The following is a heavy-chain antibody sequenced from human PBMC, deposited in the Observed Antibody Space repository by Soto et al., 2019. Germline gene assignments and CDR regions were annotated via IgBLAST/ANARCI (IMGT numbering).Heavy chain of an antibody. CDR2: ISSSSSYI. CDR3: ARDLDDDFWSGYYYYYGMDV. Sequence: PGGSLRLSCAASGFTFSSYSMNWVRQAPGKGLEWVSSISSSSSYIYYADSVKGRFTISRDNAKNSLYLQMNSLRAEDTAVYYCARDLDDDFWSGYYYYYGMDVWGQGTTVTVSS. CDR1: GFTFSSYS. J-gene: IGHJ6*02. V-gene: IGHV3-21*01. D-gene: IGHD3-3*01.